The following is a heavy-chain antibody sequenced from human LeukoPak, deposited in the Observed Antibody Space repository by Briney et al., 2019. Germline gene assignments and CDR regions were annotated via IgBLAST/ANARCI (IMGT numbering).Heavy chain of an antibody. D-gene: IGHD2-2*02. CDR2: IYHSGST. J-gene: IGHJ6*03. Sequence: SETLSLTCAVSGYSISSGYYWGWIRQPPGKGLEWIGSIYHSGSTYYNPSLKSRVTISVDTSKNQFSLKLSSVTAADTAVYYCATTHLGYCSSTSCYIPHLYYYMDVWGKGITVTVSS. CDR3: ATTHLGYCSSTSCYIPHLYYYMDV. CDR1: GYSISSGYY. V-gene: IGHV4-38-2*01.